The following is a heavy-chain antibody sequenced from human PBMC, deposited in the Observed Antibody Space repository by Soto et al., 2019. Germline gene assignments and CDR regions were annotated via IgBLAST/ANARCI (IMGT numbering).Heavy chain of an antibody. V-gene: IGHV3-30*18. CDR2: ISYDGSNK. CDR1: GFTFSSYG. CDR3: AKARGGYCSSTSCYGSYYYYGMDV. J-gene: IGHJ6*02. Sequence: PGGSLRLSCAASGFTFSSYGMHWVRQAPGKGLEWVAVISYDGSNKYYADSVKGRFTISRDNSKNTLYLQMNSLRAEDTAVYYCAKARGGYCSSTSCYGSYYYYGMDVWGQGTTVTVSS. D-gene: IGHD2-2*01.